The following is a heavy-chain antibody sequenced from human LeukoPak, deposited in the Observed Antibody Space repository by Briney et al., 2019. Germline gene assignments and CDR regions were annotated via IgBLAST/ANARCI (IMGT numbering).Heavy chain of an antibody. J-gene: IGHJ6*02. CDR2: INHSGST. CDR3: ARGRRAHFDWFGKYGMDV. D-gene: IGHD3-9*01. V-gene: IGHV4-34*01. CDR1: GGSFSGYY. Sequence: PSETLSLTCAVYGGSFSGYYWSWIRRPPGKGLEWIGEINHSGSTNYNPSLKSRVTISVDTSKNQFSLKLSSVTAADTAVYYCARGRRAHFDWFGKYGMDVWGQGTTVAVSS.